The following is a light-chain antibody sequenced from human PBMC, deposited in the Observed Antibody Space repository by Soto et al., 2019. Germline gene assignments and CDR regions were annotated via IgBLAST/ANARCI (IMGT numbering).Light chain of an antibody. CDR3: QQYGRSPRT. J-gene: IGKJ1*01. Sequence: EIVLTQSPGTLSLSPGERATLSCRASESVTSSYLAWYQHKPGQAPRLLIYGASSRATGIPDRFSGSGSGTDFPLTISRLEPEDFAVYYWQQYGRSPRTFGQGTKVEIK. V-gene: IGKV3-20*01. CDR1: ESVTSSY. CDR2: GAS.